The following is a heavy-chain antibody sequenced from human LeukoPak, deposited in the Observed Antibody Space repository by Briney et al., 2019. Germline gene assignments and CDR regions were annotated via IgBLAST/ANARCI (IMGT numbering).Heavy chain of an antibody. J-gene: IGHJ4*02. CDR3: ARDGNTYGDYHYFDY. V-gene: IGHV3-21*01. D-gene: IGHD4-17*01. CDR1: GFCFSSYS. CDR2: IISSVNYI. Sequence: GGSLKLSCAASGFCFSSYSMNWVRQDPGEGLEWVSSIISSVNYIYYADSVKGRFTISRDNAKNSLYLQMNSLRAEDTAVYYCARDGNTYGDYHYFDYWGQGTLVTVSS.